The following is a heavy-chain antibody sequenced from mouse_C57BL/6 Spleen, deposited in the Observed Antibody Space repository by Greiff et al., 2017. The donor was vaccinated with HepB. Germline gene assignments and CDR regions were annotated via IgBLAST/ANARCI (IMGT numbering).Heavy chain of an antibody. CDR3: ARSLTGTFAY. CDR1: GYAFTNYL. CDR2: INPGSGGT. V-gene: IGHV1-54*01. D-gene: IGHD4-1*01. J-gene: IGHJ3*01. Sequence: VQLQQSGAELVRPGTSVKVSCKASGYAFTNYLLEWVKQRPGQGLEWIGVINPGSGGTNYNEKFKGKATLTADKSSSTAYMQLSSLTSEDSAVYFCARSLTGTFAYWGQGTLVTVSA.